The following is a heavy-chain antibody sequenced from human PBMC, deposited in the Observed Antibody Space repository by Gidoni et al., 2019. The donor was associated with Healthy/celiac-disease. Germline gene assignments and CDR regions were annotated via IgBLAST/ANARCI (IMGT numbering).Heavy chain of an antibody. D-gene: IGHD3-22*01. Sequence: QVQLQESGPGLVKPSQTLSLPCTVSGGSISSGGYYWSWIRQHPGKGLEWIGYIYYSGSTYYNPSLKSRVTISVDTSKNQFSLKLSSVTAADTAVYYCAREQSYYDSSGYSGWLDYWGQGTLVTVSS. CDR1: GGSISSGGYY. V-gene: IGHV4-31*03. J-gene: IGHJ4*02. CDR2: IYYSGST. CDR3: AREQSYYDSSGYSGWLDY.